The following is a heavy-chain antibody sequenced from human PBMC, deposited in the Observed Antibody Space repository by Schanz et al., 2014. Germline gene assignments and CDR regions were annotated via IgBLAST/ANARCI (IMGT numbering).Heavy chain of an antibody. Sequence: EVQLLESGGGLVQPGGSLRLSCAASGFTFSSYAMSWVRQAPGKGLEWVSAISGSGGSTYYADCVKGRFTISRDNSRDTVYLQMNSLRADDTAMYYCARWFLIRGVILDSWGQGTLVTVSS. D-gene: IGHD3-10*01. CDR3: ARWFLIRGVILDS. CDR2: ISGSGGST. CDR1: GFTFSSYA. V-gene: IGHV3-23*01. J-gene: IGHJ4*02.